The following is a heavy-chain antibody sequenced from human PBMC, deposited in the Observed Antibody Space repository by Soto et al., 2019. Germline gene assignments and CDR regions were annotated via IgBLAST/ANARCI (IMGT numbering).Heavy chain of an antibody. V-gene: IGHV3-13*05. CDR3: ARAYSGRLPRRADYYYAMDV. Sequence: GESLKISCAASAFTLSAYDMHWVRQPNGKGLEWVSALGAADDPYYLGSVKGRFTISRENAKNSLYLQMNNLRAGDTAVYYCARAYSGRLPRRADYYYAMDVWGQGTTVTVSS. CDR2: LGAADDP. J-gene: IGHJ6*02. CDR1: AFTLSAYD. D-gene: IGHD2-15*01.